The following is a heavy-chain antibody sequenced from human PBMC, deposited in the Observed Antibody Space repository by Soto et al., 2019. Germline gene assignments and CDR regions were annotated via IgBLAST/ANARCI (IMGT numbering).Heavy chain of an antibody. V-gene: IGHV3-23*01. CDR3: AKDRGYSGYDNWFDS. CDR1: GGTCSDYA. Sequence: PVGSLRLSCAASGGTCSDYAMSWVRQAPGKGLDWVSTISVSDGCTYYADSVKGRFTISRDNSENTLYLQMNSLRAEDTAVYYCAKDRGYSGYDNWFDSWGQGTLVTVSS. J-gene: IGHJ5*01. CDR2: ISVSDGCT. D-gene: IGHD5-12*01.